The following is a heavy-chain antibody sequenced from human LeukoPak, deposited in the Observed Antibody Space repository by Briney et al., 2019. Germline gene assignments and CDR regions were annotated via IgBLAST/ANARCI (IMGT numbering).Heavy chain of an antibody. CDR2: INPNSGGT. CDR3: ARAKSLYGSGSNERGGKSLGY. J-gene: IGHJ4*02. Sequence: ASVKVSCKASGYTFTGYYMHRVRQAPGQGLEWMGWINPNSGGTNYAQKFQGRVTMTRDTSISTAYMELSRLRSDDTAVYYCARAKSLYGSGSNERGGKSLGYWGQGTLVTVSS. V-gene: IGHV1-2*02. D-gene: IGHD3-10*01. CDR1: GYTFTGYY.